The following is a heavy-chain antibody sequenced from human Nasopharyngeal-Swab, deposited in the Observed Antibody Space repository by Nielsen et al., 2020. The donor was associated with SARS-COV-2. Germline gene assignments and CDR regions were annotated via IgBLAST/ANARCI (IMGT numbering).Heavy chain of an antibody. CDR3: AREQLCIRGTRCLDAFDI. CDR2: IAPSGAT. V-gene: IGHV3-13*01. Sequence: GGSLRLSCAASGFTLRSYDVHWVRQTTGEGLEWVSVIAPSGATSYLDSVKGRFTVSRDNVKNSVYLQMNSLRAGDTAVYYCAREQLCIRGTRCLDAFDIWGQGTMVTVSS. D-gene: IGHD2-2*01. J-gene: IGHJ3*02. CDR1: GFTLRSYD.